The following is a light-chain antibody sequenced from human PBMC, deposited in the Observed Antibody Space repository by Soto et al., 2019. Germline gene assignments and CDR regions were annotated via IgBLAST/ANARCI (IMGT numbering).Light chain of an antibody. CDR3: QESYSTPLA. V-gene: IGKV1-39*01. Sequence: DIQVTQSPSSLSASVGDRVTITCRTSQNINIFLNWYQQKPGRAPMVVISAASNLESGVPSRFSGRGSGTEFTLPISNLQPGDSALYFCQESYSTPLAFGGGTRVEIK. CDR1: QNINIF. J-gene: IGKJ4*01. CDR2: AAS.